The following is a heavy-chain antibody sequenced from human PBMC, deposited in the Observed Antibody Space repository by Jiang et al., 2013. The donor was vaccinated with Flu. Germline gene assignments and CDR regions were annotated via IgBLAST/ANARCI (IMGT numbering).Heavy chain of an antibody. CDR2: IWYDRSNK. J-gene: IGHJ4*02. CDR1: GFTFSSYG. V-gene: IGHV3-33*01. Sequence: VQLVESGGGVVQPGRSLRLSCAASGFTFSSYGMHWVRQAPGKGLEWVAVIWYDRSNKYYADSVKGRFTISRDNSKNTLYLQMNSLRAEDTAVYYCARADWVVAATCVYWGQGTLVTVSS. CDR3: ARADWVVAATCVY. D-gene: IGHD2-15*01.